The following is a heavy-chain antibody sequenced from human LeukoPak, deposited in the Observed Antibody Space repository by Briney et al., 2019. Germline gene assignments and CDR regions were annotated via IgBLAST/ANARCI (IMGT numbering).Heavy chain of an antibody. CDR2: IYTSGST. V-gene: IGHV4-4*07. CDR1: GGSISSYY. D-gene: IGHD3-22*01. CDR3: ARAQYYYDSSGYQYYFDY. Sequence: SETLSLTCTVSGGSISSYYWSWIRQPAGKGLEWIGRIYTSGSTNYNPSLKSRVTMSVDTSKSQFSLKLSSVTAADTAVYYCARAQYYYDSSGYQYYFDYWGQGTLVTVSS. J-gene: IGHJ4*02.